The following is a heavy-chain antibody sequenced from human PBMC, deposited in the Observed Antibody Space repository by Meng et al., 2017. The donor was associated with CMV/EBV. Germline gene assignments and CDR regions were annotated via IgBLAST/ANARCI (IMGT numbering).Heavy chain of an antibody. J-gene: IGHJ4*02. V-gene: IGHV4-30-4*08. CDR1: AGSISSVDYY. D-gene: IGHD2-2*01. Sequence: QFHLQEPGPGLVKPSHTLSLTCTVPAGSISSVDYYWSWIRQPPGKGLEWIGYIYYSGSTYYNPSLKSRVTISVDTSKNQFSLKLSSVTAADTAVYYCARVGRTSCYDYWGQGTLVTVSS. CDR3: ARVGRTSCYDY. CDR2: IYYSGST.